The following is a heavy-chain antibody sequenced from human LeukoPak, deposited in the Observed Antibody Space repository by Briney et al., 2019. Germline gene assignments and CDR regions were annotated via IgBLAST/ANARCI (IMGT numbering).Heavy chain of an antibody. CDR2: VYYSGST. CDR3: AKDKGESGYFDY. D-gene: IGHD1-26*01. V-gene: IGHV4-59*12. CDR1: GGSISNYY. Sequence: ASETLSLTCTVSGGSISNYYWSWIRQPPGKGLEWIGYVYYSGSTNYNPSLRSRATISVDTSRNQFSLKLTSVTAADTAVYYCAKDKGESGYFDYWGQGTLVTVSS. J-gene: IGHJ4*02.